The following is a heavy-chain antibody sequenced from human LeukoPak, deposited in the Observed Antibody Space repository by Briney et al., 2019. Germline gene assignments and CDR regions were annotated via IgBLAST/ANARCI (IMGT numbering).Heavy chain of an antibody. J-gene: IGHJ5*02. CDR2: INAGNGNT. CDR3: ARDYDSSGWSNWFDP. D-gene: IGHD6-19*01. CDR1: GYTFTSYA. Sequence: GASVKVSCKASGYTFTSYAMHWVRQAPGQRLEWMGWINAGNGNTKYSQKFLGRVTITRDTSASTAYMELSSLRSEDTAVYYCARDYDSSGWSNWFDPWGQGTLVTVSS. V-gene: IGHV1-3*01.